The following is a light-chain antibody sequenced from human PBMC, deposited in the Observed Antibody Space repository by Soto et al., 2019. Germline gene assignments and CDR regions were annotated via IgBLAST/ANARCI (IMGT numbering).Light chain of an antibody. J-gene: IGLJ1*01. V-gene: IGLV2-14*03. Sequence: QSVLTQPASVSGSPGQSITISFTGTTSDVGAYDFVSWYQQHPDKAPQLMIYEVRGRPSGVSNRFSGSKSFNTATLTISGLQAEDEADYYCSSHTTRNTRVFGTGTKLTVL. CDR3: SSHTTRNTRV. CDR2: EVR. CDR1: TSDVGAYDF.